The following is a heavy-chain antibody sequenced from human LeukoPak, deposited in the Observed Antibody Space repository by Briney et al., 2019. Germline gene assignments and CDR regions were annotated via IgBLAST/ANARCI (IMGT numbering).Heavy chain of an antibody. Sequence: GGSLRLSCAASGFTFSSYWMHWVRHAPGKGLVWVSRINSDGSSTSYADSVKGRFTISRDNAKNTLYLQMNSLRAEDTAVYYCARGTLPLVPLRYFDRCMFYWGQGTLVTVSS. V-gene: IGHV3-74*01. CDR1: GFTFSSYW. CDR2: INSDGSST. J-gene: IGHJ4*02. CDR3: ARGTLPLVPLRYFDRCMFY. D-gene: IGHD3-9*01.